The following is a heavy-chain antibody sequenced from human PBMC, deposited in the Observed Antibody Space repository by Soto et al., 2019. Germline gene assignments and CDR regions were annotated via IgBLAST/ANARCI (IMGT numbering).Heavy chain of an antibody. V-gene: IGHV3-33*01. Sequence: QLQLVESGGGVVQPGGSLRLSCTVSGFTFNSCGMHWVRQAPGKGLEWVATIWYDGTTKYYLESVRGRFTVSRDNSKNALYLEMTNLRAEDRAIYFCARDRRPSSGWYGALDSWGRGTMGTVSS. CDR2: IWYDGTTK. D-gene: IGHD6-19*01. J-gene: IGHJ3*02. CDR3: ARDRRPSSGWYGALDS. CDR1: GFTFNSCG.